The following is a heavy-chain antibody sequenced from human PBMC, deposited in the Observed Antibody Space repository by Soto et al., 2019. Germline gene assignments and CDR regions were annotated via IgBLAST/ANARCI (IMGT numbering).Heavy chain of an antibody. CDR3: ARDTLPSSGYDR. CDR1: RVRCNRWW. D-gene: IGHD5-12*01. CDR2: IXSDGNXK. Sequence: YCAVGRVRCNRWWTHYYHQAPEKGLVWVTSIXSDGNXKSYANYVKGXXIITRDNXXNLLYMQMNSVRAEVTDVYYCARDTLPSSGYDRWGQGTMVTVSS. J-gene: IGHJ4*02. V-gene: IGHV3-74*01.